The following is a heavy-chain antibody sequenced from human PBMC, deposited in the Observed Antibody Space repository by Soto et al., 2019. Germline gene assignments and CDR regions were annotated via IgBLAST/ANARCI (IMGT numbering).Heavy chain of an antibody. CDR3: ARTITMVRGVSPPTFKFNWFDP. CDR2: IYYSGST. CDR1: GGSISSGDYY. D-gene: IGHD3-10*01. J-gene: IGHJ5*02. V-gene: IGHV4-30-4*01. Sequence: QVQLQESGPGLVKPSQTLSLTCTVSGGSISSGDYYWGWIRQPPGKGLEWIGYIYYSGSTYYNPSLKSRVTISVDTSKNQFSLKLRSVTDADTAVYYCARTITMVRGVSPPTFKFNWFDPWGQGTLVTVSS.